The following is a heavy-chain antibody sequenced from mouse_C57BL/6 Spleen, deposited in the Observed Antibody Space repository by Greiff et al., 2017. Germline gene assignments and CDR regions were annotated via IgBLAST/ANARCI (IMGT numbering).Heavy chain of an antibody. J-gene: IGHJ4*01. D-gene: IGHD2-1*01. Sequence: EVQLVESGGGLVQPGGSLKLSCAASGFTFSDYGMAWVRQAPRKGPEWVAFISNLAYSIYYADTVTGRFTISRENAKNTLYLEMSSLRSEDTAMYYCARRGHGNYDAMGYWGQGTSVTVSS. CDR3: ARRGHGNYDAMGY. V-gene: IGHV5-15*01. CDR2: ISNLAYSI. CDR1: GFTFSDYG.